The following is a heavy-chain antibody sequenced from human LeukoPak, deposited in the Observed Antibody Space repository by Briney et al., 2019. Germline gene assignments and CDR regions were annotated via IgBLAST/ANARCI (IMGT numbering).Heavy chain of an antibody. CDR2: INHSGST. Sequence: SETLSLTCAVYGGSFSGYYWSWIRQPPGKGLEWIGEINHSGSTNYNPSLKSRVTISVDTSKNQFSLKLSSVTAADTAVYYCARQPLAGGFDPWGQGTLVTVSS. D-gene: IGHD6-13*01. CDR3: ARQPLAGGFDP. CDR1: GGSFSGYY. V-gene: IGHV4-34*01. J-gene: IGHJ5*02.